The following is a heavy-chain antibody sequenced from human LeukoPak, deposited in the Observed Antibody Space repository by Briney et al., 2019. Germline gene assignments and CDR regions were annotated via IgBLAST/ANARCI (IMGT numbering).Heavy chain of an antibody. CDR2: IRYDGSNK. D-gene: IGHD6-13*01. CDR3: AKDESIYSSSWSNFDY. V-gene: IGHV3-30*02. J-gene: IGHJ4*02. Sequence: GGSLRLSCAASGFTFSSYGMHWVRQAPGKGLEWVAFIRYDGSNKYHADSVKGRFTISRDNSKNTLYLQMNSLRAEDTAVYYCAKDESIYSSSWSNFDYWGQGTLVTVSS. CDR1: GFTFSSYG.